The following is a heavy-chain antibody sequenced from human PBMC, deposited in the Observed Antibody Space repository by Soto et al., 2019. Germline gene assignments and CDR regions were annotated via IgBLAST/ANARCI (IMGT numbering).Heavy chain of an antibody. D-gene: IGHD5-12*01. CDR2: IYYSGST. CDR1: GGSISSSSYY. CDR3: ARQEFGIVATTNFDY. V-gene: IGHV4-39*01. J-gene: IGHJ4*02. Sequence: QLQLQESGPGLVKPSETLSLTCTVSGGSISSSSYYWGWIRQPPGKGLEWIGSIYYSGSTYYNPSHTSRVTISVDTSKNQFSLKLSSVTAADTAVYYCARQEFGIVATTNFDYWGQGTLVTVSS.